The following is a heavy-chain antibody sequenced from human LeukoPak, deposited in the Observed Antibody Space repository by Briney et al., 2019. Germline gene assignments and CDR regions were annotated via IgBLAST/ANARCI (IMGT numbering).Heavy chain of an antibody. Sequence: ASVKVSCKVSGYTLTELSMHWARQAPGKGLEWMGGFDPEDGETIYAQKFQGRVTMTEDTSTDTAYMELSSLRSEDTAVYHCATDPITYSSNYYYYGMDVWGQGTTVTVSS. CDR3: ATDPITYSSNYYYYGMDV. V-gene: IGHV1-24*01. D-gene: IGHD6-13*01. CDR2: FDPEDGET. CDR1: GYTLTELS. J-gene: IGHJ6*02.